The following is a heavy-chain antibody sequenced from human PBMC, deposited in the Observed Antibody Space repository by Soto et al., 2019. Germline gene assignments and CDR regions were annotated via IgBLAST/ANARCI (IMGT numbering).Heavy chain of an antibody. CDR1: GGSLSSYY. V-gene: IGHV4-59*12. D-gene: IGHD6-13*01. CDR3: ATASLRRRWYHFHYYTMAG. CDR2: VYFSGNT. J-gene: IGHJ6*02. Sequence: SETLSLTCTVSGGSLSSYYWTWIRQSPGKGLEWIGYVYFSGNTNYNPSLKSRVTISIDTSKNQFSLRLTSVTAADTAVYYCATASLRRRWYHFHYYTMAGWGQGSTVTRSS.